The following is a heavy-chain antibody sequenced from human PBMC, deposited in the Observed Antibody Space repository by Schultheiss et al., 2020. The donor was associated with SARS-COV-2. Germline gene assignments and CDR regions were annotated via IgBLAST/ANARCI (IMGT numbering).Heavy chain of an antibody. Sequence: SETLSLTCAVSGGSISSSNWWSWVRQPPGKGLEWIGEIYHSGSTNYNPSLKSRVTISVDTSKNQFSLKLSSVTAADTAVYYCARDSGYCSGGSCMDVWGQGTTVTVAS. D-gene: IGHD2-15*01. CDR1: GGSISSSNW. J-gene: IGHJ6*02. V-gene: IGHV4-4*02. CDR3: ARDSGYCSGGSCMDV. CDR2: IYHSGST.